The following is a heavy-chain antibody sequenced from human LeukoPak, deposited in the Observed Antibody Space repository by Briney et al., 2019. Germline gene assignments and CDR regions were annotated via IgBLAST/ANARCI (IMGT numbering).Heavy chain of an antibody. D-gene: IGHD3-9*01. V-gene: IGHV3-48*03. CDR1: GFTFSSYE. CDR3: ARGWRYFDC. CDR2: ISSSGSTR. J-gene: IGHJ4*02. Sequence: GGSLRLSCAASGFTFSSYEMNWVRPAPGKGPEWVSYISSSGSTRYYADSVKGRFTISRDNAKNSLSLQMNSLRAEDTAVYYCARGWRYFDCWGQGTLVTVSS.